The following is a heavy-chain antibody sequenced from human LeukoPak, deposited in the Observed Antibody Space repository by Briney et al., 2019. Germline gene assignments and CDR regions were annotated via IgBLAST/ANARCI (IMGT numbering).Heavy chain of an antibody. Sequence: GGSLRLSCAASGFTFDDYGMHWVRQAPGKGLEWVSGISWNSGSRAYADSVKGRFTISRDNVKNSLYLQMNSLRAEDTALYYCARSSGGYSVVVPAAIDYWGQGTLVTVSS. J-gene: IGHJ4*02. D-gene: IGHD2-2*01. CDR1: GFTFDDYG. CDR3: ARSSGGYSVVVPAAIDY. V-gene: IGHV3-9*01. CDR2: ISWNSGSR.